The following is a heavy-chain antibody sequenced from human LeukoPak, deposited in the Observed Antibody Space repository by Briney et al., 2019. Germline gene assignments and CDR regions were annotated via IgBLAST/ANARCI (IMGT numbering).Heavy chain of an antibody. Sequence: SETLSLPCTVSGASISTYYWSWIRQPPGKGLEWIGYIYSSGNTNYNPSLKGRVTISVGTSKNQFSLKLSTVTAADTAMYYCARDPQGWVRFDSWGQGILVTVSS. CDR2: IYSSGNT. D-gene: IGHD6-19*01. J-gene: IGHJ4*02. CDR3: ARDPQGWVRFDS. CDR1: GASISTYY. V-gene: IGHV4-59*01.